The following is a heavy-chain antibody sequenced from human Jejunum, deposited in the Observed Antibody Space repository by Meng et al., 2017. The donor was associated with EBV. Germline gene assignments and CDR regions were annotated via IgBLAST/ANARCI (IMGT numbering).Heavy chain of an antibody. J-gene: IGHJ5*02. CDR1: GASGTGYYY. V-gene: IGHV4-61*01. D-gene: IGHD1-1*01. CDR3: ARGHSNDHSDS. Sequence: QGLLQASGTRLVKPSATPLLSCSVAGASGTGYYYWTRLPSATGRGLEWLGYTYDAGNSISTPSLQGPITISIATSKNPLSLNATTVTDADTAIYSCARGHSNDHSDSWGQGTLVTVSS. CDR2: TYDAGNS.